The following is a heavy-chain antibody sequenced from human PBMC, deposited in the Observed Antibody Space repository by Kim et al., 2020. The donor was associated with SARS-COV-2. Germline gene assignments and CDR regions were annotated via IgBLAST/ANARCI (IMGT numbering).Heavy chain of an antibody. D-gene: IGHD5-18*01. Sequence: SETLSLTCTVSGGSISSYYWSWIRQPPGKGLEWIGYIYYSGSTNYNPSLKSRVTISVDTSKNQFSLKLSSVTAADTAVYYCAREDTAMVTDGAFDIWGQGTMVTVSS. CDR3: AREDTAMVTDGAFDI. CDR2: IYYSGST. CDR1: GGSISSYY. V-gene: IGHV4-59*13. J-gene: IGHJ3*02.